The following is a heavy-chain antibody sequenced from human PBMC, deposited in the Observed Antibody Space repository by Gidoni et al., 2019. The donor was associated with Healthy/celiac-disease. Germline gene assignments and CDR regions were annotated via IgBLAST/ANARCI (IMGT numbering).Heavy chain of an antibody. CDR3: AKWVGYCSSTSCYLDAFDI. CDR1: GFTFSSYA. CDR2: ISGSGGRT. V-gene: IGHV3-23*01. D-gene: IGHD2-2*01. J-gene: IGHJ3*02. Sequence: EVQLLESGGGLVQPGGSLRLSCAASGFTFSSYAMSWVRQAPGKGLEWVSAISGSGGRTYYADSVKGRFTISRDNSKNTLYLQMNSLRAEDTAVYYCAKWVGYCSSTSCYLDAFDIWGQGTMVTVSS.